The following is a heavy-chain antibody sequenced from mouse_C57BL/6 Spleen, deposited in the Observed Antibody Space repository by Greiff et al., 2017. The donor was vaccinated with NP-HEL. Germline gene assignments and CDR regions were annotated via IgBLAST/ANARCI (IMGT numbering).Heavy chain of an antibody. V-gene: IGHV1-82*01. Sequence: QVQLQQSGPELVKPGASVKISCKASGYAFSSSWMNWVKQRPGKGLEWIGRIYPGDGDTNYNGKFKGKATLTADKSSSTAYMQLSSLTSEDSAVYFCAREGTTVVDYWGQGTSVTVSS. J-gene: IGHJ4*01. CDR1: GYAFSSSW. CDR2: IYPGDGDT. CDR3: AREGTTVVDY. D-gene: IGHD1-1*01.